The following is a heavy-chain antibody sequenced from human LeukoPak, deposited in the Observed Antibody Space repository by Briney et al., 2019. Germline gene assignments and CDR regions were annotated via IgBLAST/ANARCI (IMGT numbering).Heavy chain of an antibody. CDR3: AKDGDYDILTGYYKGELFDY. CDR2: SSGSGSST. V-gene: IGHV3-23*01. Sequence: PGGSLRLYCAASGYTFSSYAMSWVRQAPGKGLEWVSASSGSGSSTYYADSVKGRFTISRDNSKTTLYLQMNSLRAEDTAVYYCAKDGDYDILTGYYKGELFDYWGQGTLVTVSS. J-gene: IGHJ4*02. D-gene: IGHD3-9*01. CDR1: GYTFSSYA.